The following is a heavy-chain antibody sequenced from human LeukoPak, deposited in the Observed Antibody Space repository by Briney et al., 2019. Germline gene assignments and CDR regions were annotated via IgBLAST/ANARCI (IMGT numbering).Heavy chain of an antibody. CDR1: GYTFSNYG. CDR3: ARPDSSGYYSSDAFDL. Sequence: ASVKVSCKASGYTFSNYGISWVRQAPGQGLEWMGWISSYNDNTNYAQKLQGRVTMTTDTSTSTAYMELRSLRTDDTAIYFCARPDSSGYYSSDAFDLWGQGTMVTVSS. V-gene: IGHV1-18*01. D-gene: IGHD3-22*01. J-gene: IGHJ3*01. CDR2: ISSYNDNT.